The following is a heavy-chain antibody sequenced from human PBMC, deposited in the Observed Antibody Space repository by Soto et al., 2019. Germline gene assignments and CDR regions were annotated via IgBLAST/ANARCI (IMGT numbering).Heavy chain of an antibody. Sequence: QVQLVESGGGLVKTGGSLRLSCAASGFTFSDYYMSWIRQAPGQGLEWVSYISPDSDYTSYADSVRGRFSISRDNAQRSRYLQINSLRAEDTALYYCARPNTPYYGGNSGAFDIWGQGTMVTVSS. CDR1: GFTFSDYY. J-gene: IGHJ3*02. D-gene: IGHD4-17*01. CDR2: ISPDSDYT. CDR3: ARPNTPYYGGNSGAFDI. V-gene: IGHV3-11*06.